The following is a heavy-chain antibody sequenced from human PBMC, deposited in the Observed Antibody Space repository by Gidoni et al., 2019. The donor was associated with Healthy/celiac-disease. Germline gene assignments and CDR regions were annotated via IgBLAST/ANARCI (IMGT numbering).Heavy chain of an antibody. CDR1: GVTFGSYG. Sequence: QVQLVESGGGVVQPGRSLRLSCAASGVTFGSYGMHWVRQAPGKGLEWVAVISYDGSNKYYADSVKGRFTISRDNSKNTLYLQMNSLRAEDTAVYYCASPKYSSGWSFDYWGQGTLVTVSS. CDR3: ASPKYSSGWSFDY. D-gene: IGHD6-19*01. CDR2: ISYDGSNK. V-gene: IGHV3-30*03. J-gene: IGHJ4*02.